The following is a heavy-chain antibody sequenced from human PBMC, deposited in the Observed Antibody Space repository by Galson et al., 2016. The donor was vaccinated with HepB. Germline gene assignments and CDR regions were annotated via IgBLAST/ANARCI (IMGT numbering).Heavy chain of an antibody. D-gene: IGHD1-7*01. CDR1: GDSVSRNGVA. J-gene: IGHJ4*02. V-gene: IGHV6-1*01. CDR2: TYYRSKWYS. Sequence: CAISGDSVSRNGVAWNWIRQSPSRGLEWLGRTYYRSKWYSDYAESVKSRITVNPDTSKNQFSLQLSSVTPKDTAVYYCARGRNSAFDYWGQGTLVTVSS. CDR3: ARGRNSAFDY.